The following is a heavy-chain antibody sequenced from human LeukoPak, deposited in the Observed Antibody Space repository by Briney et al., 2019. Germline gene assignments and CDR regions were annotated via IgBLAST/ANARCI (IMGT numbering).Heavy chain of an antibody. CDR1: GGSISNYY. CDR2: IYYSGST. Sequence: SETLSLTCTVSGGSISNYYWNWIRQPPGKGLEWIGYIYYSGSTNYNPSLKSRVTISVDTSKNQFSLKLSSVTAADTAVYCCARRYYYGSGSYFSNWFDPWGQGTLVTVSS. J-gene: IGHJ5*02. V-gene: IGHV4-59*01. CDR3: ARRYYYGSGSYFSNWFDP. D-gene: IGHD3-10*01.